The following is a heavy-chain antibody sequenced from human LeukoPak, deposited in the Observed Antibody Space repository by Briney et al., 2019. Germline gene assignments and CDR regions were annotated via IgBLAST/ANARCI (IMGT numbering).Heavy chain of an antibody. Sequence: GGSLRLSCAASGFTFSDYYMTWIRQAPGKGLEWVSYITTSGDTTYYVDSVKGRFTISRDNAKNSLYLQMNSLRAEDTAVYYCARDRTTDDYWGQGTLVTVSS. J-gene: IGHJ4*02. CDR1: GFTFSDYY. D-gene: IGHD1-1*01. V-gene: IGHV3-11*04. CDR3: ARDRTTDDY. CDR2: ITTSGDTT.